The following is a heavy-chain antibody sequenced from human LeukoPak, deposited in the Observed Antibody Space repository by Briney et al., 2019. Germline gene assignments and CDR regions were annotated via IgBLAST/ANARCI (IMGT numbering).Heavy chain of an antibody. CDR3: ARSEINDYMRF. V-gene: IGHV4-38-2*02. Sequence: SETLSLTCTVSGYSIANGYHWAWVRPPPGKRLEWLGSIYQSGSTYDNLSLKSRLTMSVDTSKNQFSLKMRAVTAADTALYYCARSEINDYMRFWGQGILVTVSS. CDR2: IYQSGST. CDR1: GYSIANGYH. J-gene: IGHJ4*02. D-gene: IGHD4-11*01.